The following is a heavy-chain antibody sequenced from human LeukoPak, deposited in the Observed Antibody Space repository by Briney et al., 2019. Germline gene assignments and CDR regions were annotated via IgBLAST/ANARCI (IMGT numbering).Heavy chain of an antibody. J-gene: IGHJ3*02. CDR2: ISPSGST. CDR3: ARSYYFDSSGSKDAFDI. V-gene: IGHV4-61*02. D-gene: IGHD3-22*01. Sequence: SETLSLTCTVSGGSITSGSYFWSWIRQPAGKGLEWIGRISPSGSTNYNPSLKSRLTISIDPSKNQFSLKLSSVTAADTAVYYCARSYYFDSSGSKDAFDIWGQGTMVTVSS. CDR1: GGSITSGSYF.